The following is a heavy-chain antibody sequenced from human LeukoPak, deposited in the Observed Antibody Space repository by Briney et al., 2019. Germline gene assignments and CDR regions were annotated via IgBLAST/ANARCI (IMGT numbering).Heavy chain of an antibody. J-gene: IGHJ3*02. V-gene: IGHV4-34*01. CDR1: GGSFSGYY. Sequence: SETLSLTCAVYGGSFSGYYWSWIRQPPGKGLEWIGEINHSGSTNYNPSLKSRVTISVDTSKNQFSLKLSSVTAADTAVYYCARSSYYYAADASDIWGQGTMVTVSS. D-gene: IGHD3-10*01. CDR2: INHSGST. CDR3: ARSSYYYAADASDI.